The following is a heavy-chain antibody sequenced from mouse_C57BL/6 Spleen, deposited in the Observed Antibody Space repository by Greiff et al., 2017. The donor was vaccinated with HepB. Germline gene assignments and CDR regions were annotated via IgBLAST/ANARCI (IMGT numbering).Heavy chain of an antibody. CDR1: GFTFSSYA. V-gene: IGHV5-9-1*02. J-gene: IGHJ2*01. CDR2: ISSGGDYI. CDR3: TRDYGSSYVGDFDY. D-gene: IGHD1-1*01. Sequence: EVQLVESGEGLVKPGGSLKLSCAASGFTFSSYAMSWVRQTPEKRLEWVAYISSGGDYIYYADTVKGRFTISRDNARNTLYLQMSSLKSEDTAMYYCTRDYGSSYVGDFDYWGQGTTLTVSS.